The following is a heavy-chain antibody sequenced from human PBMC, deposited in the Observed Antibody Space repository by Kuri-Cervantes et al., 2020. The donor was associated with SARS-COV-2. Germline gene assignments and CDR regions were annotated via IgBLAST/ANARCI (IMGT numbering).Heavy chain of an antibody. Sequence: ESLKISCTVSGGSISGQYCNWIRQSAGKGLEWIGRIYYSGSTNYNPSLKSRFTMSVETSKNEFSLRLSSVTAADTAVYYCARDLPGPYYAMDVWGQGTTVTVSS. CDR2: IYYSGST. D-gene: IGHD2-2*01. CDR3: ARDLPGPYYAMDV. J-gene: IGHJ6*02. CDR1: GGSISGQY. V-gene: IGHV4-4*07.